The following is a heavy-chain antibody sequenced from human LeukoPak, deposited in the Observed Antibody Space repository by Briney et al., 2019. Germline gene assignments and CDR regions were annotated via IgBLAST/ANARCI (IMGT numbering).Heavy chain of an antibody. CDR3: ARHRYYYRSGSYYGAPYYMDV. D-gene: IGHD3-10*01. Sequence: PSETLSLTCTVSGGSISSSSYYWGWIRQPPGKGLEWIGSIYYSGSTYYNPSLNSRVTISVDTSKNQFSLKLSSVTAADTAVYYCARHRYYYRSGSYYGAPYYMDVWGKGTTVTISS. J-gene: IGHJ6*03. CDR2: IYYSGST. CDR1: GGSISSSSYY. V-gene: IGHV4-39*01.